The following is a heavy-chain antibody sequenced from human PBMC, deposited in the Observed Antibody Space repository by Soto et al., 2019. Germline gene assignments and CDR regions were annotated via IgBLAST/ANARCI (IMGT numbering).Heavy chain of an antibody. J-gene: IGHJ4*02. CDR3: ARDTPPTDY. CDR2: ISAYNTNT. CDR1: GYTFTSYH. Sequence: QVQLVQSGAEVKKPGASVKVSCKTSGYTFTSYHISWVRQAPGQGLEWMGWISAYNTNTNYAQKFQGRITMTTDTLTSTAYMELRSLRADDTAVYYCARDTPPTDYWGQGTLVTVSS. V-gene: IGHV1-18*01.